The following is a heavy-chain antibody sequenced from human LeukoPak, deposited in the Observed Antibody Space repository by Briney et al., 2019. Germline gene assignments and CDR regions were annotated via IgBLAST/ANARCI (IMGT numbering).Heavy chain of an antibody. D-gene: IGHD4-11*01. CDR1: GYTFTGYQ. CDR3: ARGRGMTAVSYFDY. J-gene: IGHJ4*02. V-gene: IGHV1-2*04. CDR2: INPNSGGT. Sequence: ASVKVSCKASGYTFTGYQMHWVRQAPGQGPEWMGWINPNSGGTNSPQKFQGWVTMTRDTSISTAYMELSRLSSDDTAVYYCARGRGMTAVSYFDYWGQGTLVTVSS.